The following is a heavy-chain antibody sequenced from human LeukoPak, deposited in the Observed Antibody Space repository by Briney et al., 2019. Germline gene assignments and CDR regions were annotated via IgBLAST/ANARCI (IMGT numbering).Heavy chain of an antibody. D-gene: IGHD5/OR15-5a*01. V-gene: IGHV4-61*08. CDR2: VYSSGSA. Sequence: SETLSLTCTVSGGSISSGDYYWSWIRQSPGKGLEWIAYVYSSGSANYNPSLKSRVSISGDRAKNQFSMNLKSVTAEDTAVYYCARATVSGRFDRWGQGTLVTVSS. CDR1: GGSISSGDYY. J-gene: IGHJ4*02. CDR3: ARATVSGRFDR.